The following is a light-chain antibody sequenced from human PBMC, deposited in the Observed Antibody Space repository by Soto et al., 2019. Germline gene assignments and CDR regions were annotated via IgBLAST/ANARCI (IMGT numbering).Light chain of an antibody. CDR1: QVISSW. CDR3: QHYNSYSEA. V-gene: IGKV1-5*01. CDR2: DAS. Sequence: QMTQSPSTLSASLGDRVTITCRASQVISSWLAWYQQKPGKAPKLLIYDASSLESGVPSRFSGSGSATEFTLTISSLQPDDFATYYCQHYNSYSEAFGQGTKVDI. J-gene: IGKJ1*01.